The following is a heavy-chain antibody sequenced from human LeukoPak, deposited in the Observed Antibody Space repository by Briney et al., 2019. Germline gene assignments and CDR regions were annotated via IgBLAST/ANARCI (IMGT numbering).Heavy chain of an antibody. CDR3: AFSWTKTKTLDS. J-gene: IGHJ5*02. Sequence: PSETLSLTCTVSGDSLSSSSYYWGWIRQPPGKGVEWIGSIYYSGSTYYNPSLKSRVTISVDTSKNQFSLKLSSITAADTGVFYCAFSWTKTKTLDSWGQGTLSPSPQ. V-gene: IGHV4-39*01. CDR2: IYYSGST. CDR1: GDSLSSSSYY. D-gene: IGHD3/OR15-3a*01.